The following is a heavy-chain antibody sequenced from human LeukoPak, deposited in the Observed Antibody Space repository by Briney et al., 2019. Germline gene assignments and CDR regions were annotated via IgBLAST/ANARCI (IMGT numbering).Heavy chain of an antibody. J-gene: IGHJ1*01. CDR1: GYTFIGYY. CDR2: INPNRGGT. V-gene: IGHV1-2*02. D-gene: IGHD3-22*01. Sequence: ASVKVSCKASGYTFIGYYMHWVRQAPGQGLEWMGWINPNRGGTNYAQKFQGRVTMARDTSISTAYMELSRLRTDDTAVYYCARGPTREYYDSGGYQTEYFQHWGQGTLVTVSS. CDR3: ARGPTREYYDSGGYQTEYFQH.